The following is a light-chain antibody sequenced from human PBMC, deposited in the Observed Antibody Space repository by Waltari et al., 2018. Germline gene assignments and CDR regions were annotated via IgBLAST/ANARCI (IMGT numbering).Light chain of an antibody. V-gene: IGLV1-44*01. J-gene: IGLJ2*01. Sequence: QSVLTQPPSASGTPGPRVTLSCSGSNPNIGSYDVNWYQQVPGSAPRLLIYTNHPRPSGVPDRCSGTKSGTAASLAISGLQSEDEAEDYCATWDDSLIGVIVGGGTKLTVL. CDR2: TNH. CDR3: ATWDDSLIGVI. CDR1: NPNIGSYD.